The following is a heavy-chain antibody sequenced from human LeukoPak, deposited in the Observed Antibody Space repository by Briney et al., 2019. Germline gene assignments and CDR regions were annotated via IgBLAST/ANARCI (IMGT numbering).Heavy chain of an antibody. Sequence: SETLSLTCAVYGGSFSGYYWSWIRQPPGKGLEWIGEINHSGSTNYNPSLKSRVTISVDTSKNQFSLKLSSVTAADTAVYYCARGLWGSAGNCSSTSCYGAGAFDIWGQGTMVTVSS. CDR1: GGSFSGYY. J-gene: IGHJ3*02. CDR2: INHSGST. CDR3: ARGLWGSAGNCSSTSCYGAGAFDI. D-gene: IGHD2-2*01. V-gene: IGHV4-34*01.